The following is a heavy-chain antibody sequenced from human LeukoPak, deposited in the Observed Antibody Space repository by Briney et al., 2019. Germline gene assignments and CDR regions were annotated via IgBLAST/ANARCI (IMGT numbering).Heavy chain of an antibody. Sequence: SETLSLTCSVSGSSIASLNWWGWIRQPPGKGLEWIGYIYYTGSIYYNPSLKSRVTMSVDTSKNQFSLRLSSVTAVDTAVYYCARGLMVVTANELDYWGQGTLVTVSS. V-gene: IGHV4-28*05. CDR3: ARGLMVVTANELDY. J-gene: IGHJ4*02. D-gene: IGHD2-21*02. CDR1: GSSIASLNW. CDR2: IYYTGSI.